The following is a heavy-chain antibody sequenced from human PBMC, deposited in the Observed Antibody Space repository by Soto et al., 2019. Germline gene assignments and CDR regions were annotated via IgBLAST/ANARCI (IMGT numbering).Heavy chain of an antibody. D-gene: IGHD3-16*01. V-gene: IGHV3-23*01. CDR3: ASPPETRAYSRSFDL. CDR2: ISVSGGNT. J-gene: IGHJ2*01. CDR1: TFTFSSYA. Sequence: EVQLLESGGGLVQPGGSLRLSCAASTFTFSSYAMSWVRQAPGKGLEWVSAISVSGGNTYYADSVRGRFTISRDNSKNTLSLQRDSLRAEHTAVYYCASPPETRAYSRSFDLWGRGTLVTVSS.